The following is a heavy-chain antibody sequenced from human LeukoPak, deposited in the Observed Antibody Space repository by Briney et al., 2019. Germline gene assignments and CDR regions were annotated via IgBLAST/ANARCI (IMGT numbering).Heavy chain of an antibody. J-gene: IGHJ4*02. CDR2: INPNSGGT. CDR3: ARGLVGTYYDILTGLYYFDY. Sequence: ASVKVSCKASGYTFTGYYMHWVRQAPGQGLEWMGWINPNSGGTNYAQKFQGRVTMTRDTSISTAYMELSRLRSDGTAVYYCARGLVGTYYDILTGLYYFDYWGQGTLVTVSS. D-gene: IGHD3-9*01. CDR1: GYTFTGYY. V-gene: IGHV1-2*02.